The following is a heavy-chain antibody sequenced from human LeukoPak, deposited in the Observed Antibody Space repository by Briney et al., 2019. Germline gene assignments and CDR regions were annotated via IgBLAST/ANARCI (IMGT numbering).Heavy chain of an antibody. CDR3: ARERGYYFDF. V-gene: IGHV1-2*06. Sequence: ASVKVSCKAYGYTLTGYYMHWVRQAPGQGLEWMGRINPKSGGTNYAQKFQGRVTMTRDTSISTAYMELSRLRSDDKAVYYCARERGYYFDFWGQGTLVTVSS. CDR1: GYTLTGYY. CDR2: INPKSGGT. D-gene: IGHD3-10*01. J-gene: IGHJ4*02.